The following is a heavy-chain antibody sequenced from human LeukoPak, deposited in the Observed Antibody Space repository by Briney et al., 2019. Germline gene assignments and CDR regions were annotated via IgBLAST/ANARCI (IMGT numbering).Heavy chain of an antibody. CDR2: IYWNDDK. V-gene: IGHV2-5*01. D-gene: IGHD5-12*01. J-gene: IGHJ3*02. CDR3: AHRDGYNSNDAFDT. Sequence: SGPTLVKPTQTLTLTCTFSGFSLSTSGVGVGWIRQPPGKALEWLALIYWNDDKRYSPSLKSRLTITKDTSKNQVVLTMTNMDPVDTATYYCAHRDGYNSNDAFDTWGQGTMVTVSS. CDR1: GFSLSTSGVG.